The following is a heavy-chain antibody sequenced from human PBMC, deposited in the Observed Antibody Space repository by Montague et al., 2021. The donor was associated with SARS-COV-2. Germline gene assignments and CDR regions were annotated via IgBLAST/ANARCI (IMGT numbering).Heavy chain of an antibody. D-gene: IGHD3-10*01. CDR3: ATDREGHYYFDN. CDR2: VYYTGHT. Sequence: SETLSLTCTVSGGSIKTMRYYWAWIRQSPGKGLEWIASVYYTGHTYYTPSLAARTAISLDTSTNHFSLTLSSVAADDTAIYYCATDREGHYYFDNWGQGTPVIVSS. J-gene: IGHJ4*02. V-gene: IGHV4-39*07. CDR1: GGSIKTMRYY.